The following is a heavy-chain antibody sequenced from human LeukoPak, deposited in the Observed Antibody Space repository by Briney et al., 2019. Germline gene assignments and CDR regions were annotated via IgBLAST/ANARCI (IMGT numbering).Heavy chain of an antibody. CDR1: GGSISTYY. CDR3: ARDRRPGYYNYGMGV. D-gene: IGHD3-10*01. CDR2: IYYSGST. Sequence: SETLSLTCTVSGGSISTYYWSWIRQPPGKGLEWIGYIYYSGSTKYNPSLKSRVTISVDTSKNQFSLKLSSVTAADTAVYYCARDRRPGYYNYGMGVWGQGTTVTVSS. V-gene: IGHV4-59*01. J-gene: IGHJ6*02.